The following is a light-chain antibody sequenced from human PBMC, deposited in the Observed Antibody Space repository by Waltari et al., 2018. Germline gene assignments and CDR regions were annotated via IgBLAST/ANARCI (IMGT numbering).Light chain of an antibody. Sequence: SHELTQPPSVSVSPGQTARITCSGDALPTKYIYWYQQKSGQAPVMLIYEDNKRPSGIPERFSGSSSGTSATLTVSGAVVEDEGDYYCYSTDSSSFPLFGGGTRLTVL. CDR2: EDN. CDR3: YSTDSSSFPL. V-gene: IGLV3-10*01. CDR1: ALPTKY. J-gene: IGLJ3*02.